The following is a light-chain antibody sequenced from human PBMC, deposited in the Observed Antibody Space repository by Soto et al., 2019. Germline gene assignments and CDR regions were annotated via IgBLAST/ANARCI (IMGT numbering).Light chain of an antibody. V-gene: IGLV1-51*01. Sequence: QSVLTRPPSVSAAPGQKVTISCSARSSNMVGNSATWYTQLAGAAPKLTIYDDNKRPSGIPDRSSGSKSGTSATLGMTGFQSGDEADYYFGSWGSILSADVFGTGTTVTVL. J-gene: IGLJ1*01. CDR1: SSNMVGNS. CDR3: GSWGSILSADV. CDR2: DDN.